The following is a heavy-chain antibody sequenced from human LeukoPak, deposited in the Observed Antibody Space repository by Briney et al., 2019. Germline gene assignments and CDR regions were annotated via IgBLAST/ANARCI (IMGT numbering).Heavy chain of an antibody. Sequence: GESLKISCKGSGYSFTGYWIGWVRQLPGKGLEWMGIIYPGDSDTRYSPSFQGQVTISADKSISTAYLQWSSLKASDTAMYYCARRGSSWDDAFDIWGQGTMVTVSS. CDR1: GYSFTGYW. CDR3: ARRGSSWDDAFDI. D-gene: IGHD6-13*01. J-gene: IGHJ3*02. V-gene: IGHV5-51*01. CDR2: IYPGDSDT.